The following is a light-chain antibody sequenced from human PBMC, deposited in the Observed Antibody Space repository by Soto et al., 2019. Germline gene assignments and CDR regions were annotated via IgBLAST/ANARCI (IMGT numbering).Light chain of an antibody. CDR2: DAA. CDR3: QHCDNLPLT. V-gene: IGKV1-33*01. Sequence: EIQMTQSPSSLSASVGDTVTIACQASQNLYSDLNWYQYKPGQAPKVLIFDAASLETGVPSRFSGSGYGTDFSLTINSLQPEDVATYYCQHCDNLPLTFGGGTKVDIK. J-gene: IGKJ4*01. CDR1: QNLYSD.